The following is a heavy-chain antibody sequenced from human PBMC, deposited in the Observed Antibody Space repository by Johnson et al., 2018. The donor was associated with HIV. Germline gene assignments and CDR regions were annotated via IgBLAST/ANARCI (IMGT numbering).Heavy chain of an antibody. V-gene: IGHV3-74*01. J-gene: IGHJ3*02. CDR3: ATRAFTTMAEDDAFDI. CDR2: FNTDGSTT. CDR1: GFTFSRYW. Sequence: VQLVESGGGLVQPGGSLRLSCAASGFTFSRYWMHWVRQAPGKGLVWVSHFNTDGSTTSYADSVKGRFTISRDNAKNTLFLQMHSLRAEDTAVYYCATRAFTTMAEDDAFDIWGQGTMVTVSS. D-gene: IGHD5-18*01.